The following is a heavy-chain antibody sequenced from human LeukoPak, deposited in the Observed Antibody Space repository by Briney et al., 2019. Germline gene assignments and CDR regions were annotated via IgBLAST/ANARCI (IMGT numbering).Heavy chain of an antibody. CDR2: IPKDGINK. D-gene: IGHD6-13*01. J-gene: IGHJ4*02. Sequence: GGSLRLSCTTSGFIFSNYGFHWVRQAPGKGLEWVALIRNDIPKDGINKYYADSVRGRFTISRDNSKNTVYLQMNSLRVADTAMYYCAKGDSNWGQGTLVTVPS. V-gene: IGHV3-30*02. CDR1: GFIFSNYG. CDR3: AKGDSN.